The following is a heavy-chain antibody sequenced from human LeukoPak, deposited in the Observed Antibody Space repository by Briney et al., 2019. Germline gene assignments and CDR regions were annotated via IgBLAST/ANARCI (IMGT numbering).Heavy chain of an antibody. CDR2: INPNSGGT. Sequence: ALVKVSCKASGYTFTGYYMHWVRQAPGQGLEWMGWINPNSGGTNYAQKFQGRVTMTRDTSISTAYMELSRLRSDDTAVYYCARDLGGIVVVNWFDPWGQGTLVTVSS. CDR1: GYTFTGYY. CDR3: ARDLGGIVVVNWFDP. J-gene: IGHJ5*02. V-gene: IGHV1-2*02. D-gene: IGHD3-22*01.